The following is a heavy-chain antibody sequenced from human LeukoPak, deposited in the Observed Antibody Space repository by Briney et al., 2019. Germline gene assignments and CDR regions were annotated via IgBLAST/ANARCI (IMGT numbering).Heavy chain of an antibody. Sequence: GGSLRLSCAASGFTFSSYEMNWVRQAPGKGLEWVSYISSSGSSIYYADSVKGRFTISRDNAKNSLYLQMTSLRAEDTAVYYCAKYSVGYCSGGTCDYLDYWGQGSLVTVSS. CDR2: ISSSGSSI. D-gene: IGHD2-15*01. CDR3: AKYSVGYCSGGTCDYLDY. CDR1: GFTFSSYE. J-gene: IGHJ4*02. V-gene: IGHV3-48*03.